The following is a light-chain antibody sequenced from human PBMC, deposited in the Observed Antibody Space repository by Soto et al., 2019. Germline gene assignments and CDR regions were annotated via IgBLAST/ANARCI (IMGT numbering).Light chain of an antibody. J-gene: IGLJ3*02. CDR3: QSYDSSLSPWV. V-gene: IGLV1-40*01. Sequence: QSVLTQPPSVSGAPGQRVTISCTGSSSNIGAGYDVHWYQQLPGTAPKLLIYGNSNRPSGFPDRFSGSKSGTSASLAITGLQAEDEADYYCQSYDSSLSPWVFGGGTKLTVL. CDR1: SSNIGAGYD. CDR2: GNS.